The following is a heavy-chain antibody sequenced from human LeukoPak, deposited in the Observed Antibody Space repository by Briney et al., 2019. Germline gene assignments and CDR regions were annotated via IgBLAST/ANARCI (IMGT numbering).Heavy chain of an antibody. CDR2: INHSGST. V-gene: IGHV4-34*01. Sequence: PSETLPLTCAVYGGSFSGYYWSWIRQPPGKGLEWIGEINHSGSTNYNPSLKSRVTISVDTSKNQFSLKLSSVTAADTAVYYCARQGLERRLGTFDYWGQGTLVTVSS. D-gene: IGHD1-1*01. CDR1: GGSFSGYY. CDR3: ARQGLERRLGTFDY. J-gene: IGHJ4*02.